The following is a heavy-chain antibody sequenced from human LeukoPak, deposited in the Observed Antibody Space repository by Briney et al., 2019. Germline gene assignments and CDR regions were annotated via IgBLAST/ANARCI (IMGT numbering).Heavy chain of an antibody. CDR1: GFTFSSYG. J-gene: IGHJ4*02. CDR3: ATVAAAGSSVFDY. Sequence: PGGSLRLSCAASGFTFSSYGMHWVRQAPGKGLEWVAVISYDGRNKYYADPVKGRFTISRDSSKNTLFLQMNSLRTEDTAVYYCATVAAAGSSVFDYWGQGTLVTVSS. V-gene: IGHV3-30*03. D-gene: IGHD6-13*01. CDR2: ISYDGRNK.